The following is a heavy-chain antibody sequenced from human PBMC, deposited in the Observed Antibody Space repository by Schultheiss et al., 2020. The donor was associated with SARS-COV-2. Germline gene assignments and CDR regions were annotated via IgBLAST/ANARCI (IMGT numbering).Heavy chain of an antibody. Sequence: GGSLRLSCAASGFTFSSYEMNWVRQAPGKGLEWVSYISSSGSTIYYADSVKGRFTISRDNAKNSLYLQMNSLRAEDTAVYYCARAESHYDILTGRRLGFDYWGQGTLVTVSS. V-gene: IGHV3-48*03. CDR1: GFTFSSYE. CDR3: ARAESHYDILTGRRLGFDY. J-gene: IGHJ4*02. D-gene: IGHD3-9*01. CDR2: ISSSGSTI.